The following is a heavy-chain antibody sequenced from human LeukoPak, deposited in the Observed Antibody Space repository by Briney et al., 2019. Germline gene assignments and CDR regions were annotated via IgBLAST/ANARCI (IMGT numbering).Heavy chain of an antibody. CDR3: AKDGIAAAATPTTFDY. V-gene: IGHV3-23*01. J-gene: IGHJ4*02. D-gene: IGHD6-13*01. CDR1: GFTFSSYG. CDR2: ISGSGGST. Sequence: GGSLRLSCAASGFTFSSYGMSWVRPAPGKGLEWVSAISGSGGSTYYADSVKGRFTISRDNSKNTLYLQMNSLRAEDTALHYCAKDGIAAAATPTTFDYWGQGTLVTVSS.